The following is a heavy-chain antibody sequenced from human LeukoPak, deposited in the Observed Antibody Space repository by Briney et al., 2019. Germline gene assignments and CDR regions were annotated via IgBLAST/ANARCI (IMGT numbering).Heavy chain of an antibody. D-gene: IGHD3-10*01. J-gene: IGHJ5*02. V-gene: IGHV4-30-2*01. CDR1: GGSLSSGGYS. Sequence: SQTLSLTCAVSGGSLSSGGYSWSWIRQPPGTGLEWLGYIYHSGSTYYNPSLKSRVTISVDRSKNQFSLKLSSVTAADTAVYYCARANVLLWFGELSNWFDPWGQGTLVTVSS. CDR2: IYHSGST. CDR3: ARANVLLWFGELSNWFDP.